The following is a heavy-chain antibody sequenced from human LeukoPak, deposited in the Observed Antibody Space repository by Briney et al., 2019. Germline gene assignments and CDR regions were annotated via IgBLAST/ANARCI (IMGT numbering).Heavy chain of an antibody. V-gene: IGHV3-30-3*01. CDR3: ASLVVGITMVRGVSDAFDI. D-gene: IGHD3-10*01. CDR1: GFTFSSYA. J-gene: IGHJ3*02. CDR2: ISYDGSNK. Sequence: RGSLRLPCAASGFTFSSYAMHWVRQAPGKGLEWVAVISYDGSNKYYADSVKGRFTISRDNSKNTLYLQMNSLRAEDTAVYYCASLVVGITMVRGVSDAFDIWGQGTMVTVSS.